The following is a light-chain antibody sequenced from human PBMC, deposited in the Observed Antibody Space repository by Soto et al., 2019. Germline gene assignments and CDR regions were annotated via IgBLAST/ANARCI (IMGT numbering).Light chain of an antibody. CDR2: AAS. CDR1: PSISSY. V-gene: IGKV1-39*01. CDR3: QQSYSTPPIT. J-gene: IGKJ5*01. Sequence: DIQMTQSPSSLSASVGDRVTITCRASPSISSYLNWYQQKPGKAPKLLIYAASSMQSGVTSRFSGSGSRTDFTLTISSLQPEDSAPYYCQQSYSTPPITFGQGTRLEIK.